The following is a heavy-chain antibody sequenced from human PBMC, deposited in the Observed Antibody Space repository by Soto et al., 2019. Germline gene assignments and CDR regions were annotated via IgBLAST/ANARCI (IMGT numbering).Heavy chain of an antibody. CDR3: ARAPLGGVLTGLN. D-gene: IGHD3-9*01. J-gene: IGHJ4*02. CDR1: LFTFSSYN. Sequence: PVWPLRLSCSSSLFTFSSYNMNWVLQTPGKGLEWVSYISSSSSYTNYADSVKGRFTISRDNAKNSLYLQMNSLRAEDTAVYYCARAPLGGVLTGLNWGQGTLVTVSS. CDR2: ISSSSSYT. V-gene: IGHV3-21*05.